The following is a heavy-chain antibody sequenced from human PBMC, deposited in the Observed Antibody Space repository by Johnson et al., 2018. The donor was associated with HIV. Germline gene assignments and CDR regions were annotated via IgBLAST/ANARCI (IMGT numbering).Heavy chain of an antibody. CDR1: GFTVRSNY. Sequence: VQLVESGGGVVQPGRSLRLSCVASGFTVRSNYMSWVRQAPGKGLEWVSVIYSGGRSYYADSVKGRFTISRDNSKNTLYLQMNSLRAGDTAVYYCAREARMRDAFDIWGQGTMVTVSS. V-gene: IGHV3-66*01. J-gene: IGHJ3*02. CDR2: IYSGGRS. CDR3: AREARMRDAFDI. D-gene: IGHD1-14*01.